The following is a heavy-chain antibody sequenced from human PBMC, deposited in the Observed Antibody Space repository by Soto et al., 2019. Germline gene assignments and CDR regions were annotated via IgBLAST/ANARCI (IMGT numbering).Heavy chain of an antibody. V-gene: IGHV2-5*02. CDR1: GFSLTTSGVG. D-gene: IGHD3-3*01. CDR3: AHRVLRTVFGLVTTTAIYFDF. CDR2: IYWDDAK. Sequence: QITLNESGPTVVRPTETLTLTCRFSGFSLTTSGVGVGWIRQSPGKAPEWLALIYWDDAKRYSASLKSRLTIPTDTSKNQVVLTVSDLDPTDTATYYCAHRVLRTVFGLVTTTAIYFDFWGQGTPVAVSS. J-gene: IGHJ4*02.